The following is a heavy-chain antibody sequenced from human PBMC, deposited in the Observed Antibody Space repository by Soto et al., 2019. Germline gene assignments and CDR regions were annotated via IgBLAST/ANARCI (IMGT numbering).Heavy chain of an antibody. CDR3: AREGPAPYYYYGMDV. J-gene: IGHJ6*02. V-gene: IGHV1-18*01. CDR1: GYSFTTYV. CDR2: ISGYNGNT. Sequence: QVQLVQSGGEVKKPGASVKVSCKTSGYSFTTYVIIWVRQAPGQGLEWMGWISGYNGNTNYAQKFQGRVTMTTDTSTSTAYMELRSLRADDTAVYYCAREGPAPYYYYGMDVWGQGSTVAVSS.